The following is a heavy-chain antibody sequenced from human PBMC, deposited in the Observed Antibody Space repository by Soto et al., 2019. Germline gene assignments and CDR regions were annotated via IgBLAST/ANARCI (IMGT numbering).Heavy chain of an antibody. CDR2: IIPIFGTA. Sequence: SVKVSCKASGYTFTRHALHWVRQAPGQGLEWMGGIIPIFGTANYAQKFQGRVTITADESTSTAYMELSSLRSEDTAVYYCAQTLGLYYYYGMDVWGQGTTVTVSS. D-gene: IGHD7-27*01. V-gene: IGHV1-69*13. CDR1: GYTFTRHA. CDR3: AQTLGLYYYYGMDV. J-gene: IGHJ6*02.